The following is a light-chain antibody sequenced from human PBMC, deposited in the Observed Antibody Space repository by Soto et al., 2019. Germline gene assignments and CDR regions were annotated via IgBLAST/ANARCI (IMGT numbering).Light chain of an antibody. V-gene: IGLV1-40*01. CDR1: SSNIGAGYD. Sequence: QSVLTQPPSVSGAPGQRVTISCTGSSSNIGAGYDVHWYQQLPGTAPKLLIYGNSNRPSGVPDRFYGYKSGPSASLAITGLQAEDEADYYCQSYDSSLSVVFGGGTKLTVL. CDR2: GNS. CDR3: QSYDSSLSVV. J-gene: IGLJ2*01.